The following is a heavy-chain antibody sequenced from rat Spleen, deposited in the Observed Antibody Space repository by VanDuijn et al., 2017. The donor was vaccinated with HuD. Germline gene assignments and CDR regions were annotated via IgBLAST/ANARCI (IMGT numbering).Heavy chain of an antibody. CDR1: GFTFNNYW. Sequence: EVQLVESGGGLVQPGRSMKLSCAASGFTFNNYWMTWIRQAPGKGLEWVASITNTGGSTYYPDSVKGRFTISRDNAKSTLYLQMNSLQTEDIATYYCARAPSYNYDGSYYGYVMDAWGQGASVTVSS. CDR3: ARAPSYNYDGSYYGYVMDA. V-gene: IGHV5-31*01. D-gene: IGHD1-12*02. CDR2: ITNTGGST. J-gene: IGHJ4*01.